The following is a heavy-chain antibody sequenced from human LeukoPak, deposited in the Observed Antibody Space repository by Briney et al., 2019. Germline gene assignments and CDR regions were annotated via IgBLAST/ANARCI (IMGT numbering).Heavy chain of an antibody. CDR3: ARGPHCSTTSCYGYCYYGMDV. V-gene: IGHV4-34*01. CDR1: GGSLSGYY. D-gene: IGHD2-2*01. J-gene: IGHJ6*02. Sequence: SETLSLTCAVYGGSLSGYYWSWIRQPPGKGLEWIGEINHSGSTNYNPSLKSRVTISVDTSKNQCSQKLSSVTAADTAVYYCARGPHCSTTSCYGYCYYGMDVWGQGTTVTVSS. CDR2: INHSGST.